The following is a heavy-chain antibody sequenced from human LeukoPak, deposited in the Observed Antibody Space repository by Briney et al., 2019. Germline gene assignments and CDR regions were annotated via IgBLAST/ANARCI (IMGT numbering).Heavy chain of an antibody. J-gene: IGHJ5*02. CDR2: IYGGGST. CDR1: GLTVSSNF. Sequence: PGGSLRLSCAATGLTVSSNFMSWVRQAPGKGLEWVSVIYGGGSTYYADSVKGRFTISRDTPKNTLYLQMNSLRVEDTAVYYCARDPAEGPGSSVGGELRNRWGQGTLVTVSS. V-gene: IGHV3-53*01. D-gene: IGHD3-16*01. CDR3: ARDPAEGPGSSVGGELRNR.